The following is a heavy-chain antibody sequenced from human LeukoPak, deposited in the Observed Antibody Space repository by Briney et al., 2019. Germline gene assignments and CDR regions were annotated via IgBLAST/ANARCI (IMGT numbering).Heavy chain of an antibody. V-gene: IGHV1-46*01. CDR1: GYTFTSYY. J-gene: IGHJ5*02. CDR3: ARVRGTSSWSFNWFDP. CDR2: INPSGGST. Sequence: ASVKVSCKASGYTFTSYYMHWVRQAPGQGLEWMGIINPSGGSTTYAPQFQGRVTMTRDTSTSTVYMELRSLRSEDTAVYYCARVRGTSSWSFNWFDPWGQGTLVTVS. D-gene: IGHD6-13*01.